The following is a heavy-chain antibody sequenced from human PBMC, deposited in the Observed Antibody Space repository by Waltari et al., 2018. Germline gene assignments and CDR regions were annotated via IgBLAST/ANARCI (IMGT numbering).Heavy chain of an antibody. Sequence: EVQLVESGGGLVKPGGSLRLSCAASGFTFSSYSMNWVRQAPGKGLEWVSSISSSSSYIYYADSVKGGFTISRDNAKNSLYLQMNSLRAEDTAVYYCARDYAVAAPFDYWGQGTLVTVSS. CDR1: GFTFSSYS. V-gene: IGHV3-21*01. CDR2: ISSSSSYI. D-gene: IGHD6-19*01. CDR3: ARDYAVAAPFDY. J-gene: IGHJ4*02.